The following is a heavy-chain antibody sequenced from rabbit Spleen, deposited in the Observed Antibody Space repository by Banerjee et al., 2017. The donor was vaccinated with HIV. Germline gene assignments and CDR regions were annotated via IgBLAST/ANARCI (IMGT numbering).Heavy chain of an antibody. V-gene: IGHV1S40*01. CDR1: GFSSSSSYD. J-gene: IGHJ3*01. CDR2: IYAAKGST. Sequence: QSLEESGGDLVKPGASLTLTCTASGFSSSSSYDMCWVRQAPGKGLEWIGIIYAAKGSTDYASWVNGRFTISSDNAQSTVDLKMTSLTAADTATYFCARAIVPWLGLTRLDLWGPGTLVTVS. CDR3: ARAIVPWLGLTRLDL. D-gene: IGHD4-1*01.